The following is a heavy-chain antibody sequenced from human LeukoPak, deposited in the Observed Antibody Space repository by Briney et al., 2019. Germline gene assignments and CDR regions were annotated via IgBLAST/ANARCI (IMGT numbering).Heavy chain of an antibody. CDR3: ARHRYSSSSCYFDY. CDR1: GGSISSSSYY. Sequence: SETLSLTCTVSGGSISSSSYYWGWIRQPPGKGLEWIGSIYYSGSTYYNPSLKSRVTISVDTSKNQFSLKLSSVTAADTAVYYCARHRYSSSSCYFDYWGQGTLVTVSS. D-gene: IGHD6-6*01. V-gene: IGHV4-39*01. CDR2: IYYSGST. J-gene: IGHJ4*02.